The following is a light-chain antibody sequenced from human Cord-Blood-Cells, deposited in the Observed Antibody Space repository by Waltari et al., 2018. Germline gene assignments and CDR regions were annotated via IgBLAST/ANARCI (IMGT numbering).Light chain of an antibody. CDR2: AAS. J-gene: IGKJ1*01. V-gene: IGKV1-39*01. CDR1: QSIGSY. CDR3: QQSYSTPRT. Sequence: DIRMTQSPSSLSTSVGDRFTITCRARQSIGSYFNWYQQKPGKAPKLLIYAASSLQSGVPSRFRGSGDGTEFTHTISSLQPEDFATYYCQQSYSTPRTFGQGTKVEIK.